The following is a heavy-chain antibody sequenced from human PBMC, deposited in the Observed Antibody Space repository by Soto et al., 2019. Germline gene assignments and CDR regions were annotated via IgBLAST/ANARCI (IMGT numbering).Heavy chain of an antibody. V-gene: IGHV4-59*02. CDR3: ARGLATVTTSLKYYFDS. CDR2: IYHNGST. CDR1: YGSVNNYY. J-gene: IGHJ4*02. Sequence: SETLSLTCNVSYGSVNNYYWSWIRQSPGKGLEWIGEIYHNGSTNYNPSLKGRVAISVDASKNQFSLKLSSVTAADTAVYYCARGLATVTTSLKYYFDSFWSGNPGHRLL. D-gene: IGHD4-17*01.